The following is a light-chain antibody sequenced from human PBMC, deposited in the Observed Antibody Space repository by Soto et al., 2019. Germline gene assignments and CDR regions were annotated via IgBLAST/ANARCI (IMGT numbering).Light chain of an antibody. J-gene: IGKJ5*01. CDR2: GAF. V-gene: IGKV3-11*01. Sequence: EIVLTQSPATLSLSPGERATLSCRASPSVANFVAWYQQEPGQAPRLLIYGAFNRATGIPARFSGSGSGTDFTLTISSLEPEDSAVYYCHQRNIWPPVTFGHGTRLEIK. CDR1: PSVANF. CDR3: HQRNIWPPVT.